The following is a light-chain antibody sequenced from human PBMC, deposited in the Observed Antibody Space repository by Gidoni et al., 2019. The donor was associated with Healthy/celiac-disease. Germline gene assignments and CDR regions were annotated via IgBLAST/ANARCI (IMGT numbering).Light chain of an antibody. CDR1: QSISSY. Sequence: DIQMTQSPSSLSASVGDRVTITCRASQSISSYLNWYQQKPGKAPKLLIYAASSLQSGVPSRFSGSGSGTDFTLTISSLQPEDFATYYCQQSYPPLTCGGGTKVEIK. V-gene: IGKV1-39*01. CDR2: AAS. CDR3: QQSYPPLT. J-gene: IGKJ4*01.